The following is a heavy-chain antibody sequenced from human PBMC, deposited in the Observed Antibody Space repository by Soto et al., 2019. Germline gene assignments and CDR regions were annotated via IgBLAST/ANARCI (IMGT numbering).Heavy chain of an antibody. CDR3: ARVSGYYYDSSGYQTAFDI. D-gene: IGHD3-22*01. CDR2: IYYSGST. V-gene: IGHV4-31*03. CDR1: GGSISSGGYY. Sequence: QVQLQESGPGLVKPSQTLSLTCTVSGGSISSGGYYWSWIRQHPGKGLEWIGYIYYSGSTYYNPSLTRRVTISVAASKNQFSLKLSSVTAADTAVYYCARVSGYYYDSSGYQTAFDIWGQGTMVTVSS. J-gene: IGHJ3*02.